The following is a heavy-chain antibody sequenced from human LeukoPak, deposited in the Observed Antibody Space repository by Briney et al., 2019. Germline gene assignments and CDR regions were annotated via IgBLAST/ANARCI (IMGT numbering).Heavy chain of an antibody. CDR2: ISAYSGNA. CDR1: GYTLNTYG. CDR3: ARARADSGSYFVAY. D-gene: IGHD1-26*01. V-gene: IGHV1-18*01. Sequence: ASVKVSCKASGYTLNTYGISWVRQAPGQRPEWMGWISAYSGNAFYAQKFQGRVTMTTDTSTSTAYMELRSLRSDDTAVYYCARARADSGSYFVAYWGQGTLVTVSS. J-gene: IGHJ4*02.